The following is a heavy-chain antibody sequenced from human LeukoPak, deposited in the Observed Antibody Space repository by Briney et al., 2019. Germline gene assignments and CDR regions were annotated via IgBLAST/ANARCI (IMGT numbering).Heavy chain of an antibody. CDR2: ISAYNGNT. V-gene: IGHV1-18*01. J-gene: IGHJ4*02. Sequence: ASVKVSCKASGYTFNNYGISWVRQAPGQGLEWMAWISAYNGNTNYALKLRGRVTMTTDPSTSTAYMELRSLRSDDTAVYYCARDEKRYCSGGSCPAYFDYWGQGTLVTVSS. D-gene: IGHD2-15*01. CDR3: ARDEKRYCSGGSCPAYFDY. CDR1: GYTFNNYG.